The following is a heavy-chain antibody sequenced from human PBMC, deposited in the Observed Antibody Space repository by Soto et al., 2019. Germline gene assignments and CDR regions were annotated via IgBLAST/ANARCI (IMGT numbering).Heavy chain of an antibody. J-gene: IGHJ4*02. Sequence: QVELLQSGPEVKKPGASVKVSCRASGYTFATYGISWVRQAPGQGLEWLGCITPHNGDTNYAHNVHGRLRMTTDTSTSTAYLEVRSLRSADTAVYHCARLAPCSGGDTCYSRTLDFWGQGTLVTVAS. CDR1: GYTFATYG. D-gene: IGHD2-21*02. V-gene: IGHV1-18*01. CDR2: ITPHNGDT. CDR3: ARLAPCSGGDTCYSRTLDF.